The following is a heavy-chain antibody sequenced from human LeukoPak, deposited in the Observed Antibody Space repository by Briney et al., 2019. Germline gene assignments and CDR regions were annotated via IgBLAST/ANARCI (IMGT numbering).Heavy chain of an antibody. Sequence: ASVKVSCEASGYIFTSYGISWVRQAPGQGLEWLGWINTYNANTNYAQKLQGRVTMTTDTSTNTAYMELRSLRSGDTAVYYCARVKGGDSRDYWGQGTLVTVSS. CDR1: GYIFTSYG. CDR3: ARVKGGDSRDY. CDR2: INTYNANT. V-gene: IGHV1-18*01. D-gene: IGHD2-21*02. J-gene: IGHJ4*02.